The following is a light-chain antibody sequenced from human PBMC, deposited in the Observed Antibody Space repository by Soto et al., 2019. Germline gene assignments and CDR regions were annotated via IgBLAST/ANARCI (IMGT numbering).Light chain of an antibody. CDR3: QQYHYWPPWT. J-gene: IGKJ1*01. CDR1: QSLSNN. V-gene: IGKV3-15*01. CDR2: GAS. Sequence: ELVMTQSPATLSVSPGERATLSCRASQSLSNNLAWYQQKPGQAPRLLIYGASTRATGIPARFSGSGSGTEFTLTISSLQSEDVAVYFCQQYHYWPPWTFGQGTKVEIQ.